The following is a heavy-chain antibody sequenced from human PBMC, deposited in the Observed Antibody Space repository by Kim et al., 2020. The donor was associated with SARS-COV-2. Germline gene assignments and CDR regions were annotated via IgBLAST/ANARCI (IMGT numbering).Heavy chain of an antibody. J-gene: IGHJ4*02. CDR1: GFTFGDYA. V-gene: IGHV3-49*04. CDR2: IRSKAYGGTT. Sequence: GGSLRLSCTASGFTFGDYAMSWVRQAPGKGLEWVGFIRSKAYGGTTEYAASVKGRFTISRDDSKSIAYLQMNSLKTEDTAVYYCTRVSLKPDYWGQGTLVTVSS. CDR3: TRVSLKPDY.